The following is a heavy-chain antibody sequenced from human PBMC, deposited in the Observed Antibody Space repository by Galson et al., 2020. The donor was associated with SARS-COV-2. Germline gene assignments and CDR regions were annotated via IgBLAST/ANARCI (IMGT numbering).Heavy chain of an antibody. D-gene: IGHD2-2*02. Sequence: ASVKVSCKVSGYTLTELSMHWVRQAPGKGLEWMGGFDPEDGETIYAQKFQGRVTMTEDTSTDTAYMELSSLRSEDTAVYYCATDYSYVPAAIGMGYWGQGTLVTVSS. J-gene: IGHJ4*02. CDR3: ATDYSYVPAAIGMGY. CDR2: FDPEDGET. CDR1: GYTLTELS. V-gene: IGHV1-24*01.